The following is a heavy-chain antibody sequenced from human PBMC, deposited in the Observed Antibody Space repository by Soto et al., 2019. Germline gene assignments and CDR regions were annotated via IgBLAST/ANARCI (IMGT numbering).Heavy chain of an antibody. V-gene: IGHV4-39*01. CDR2: IYYSGST. D-gene: IGHD6-13*01. CDR3: ARLEGYSSSWYGY. CDR1: GGSISSSSYY. Sequence: QLQLQESGPGLVKPSETLSLTCTVSGGSISSSSYYWGWIRQPPGKGLEWIGSIYYSGSTYYNPSLKGRVTISVDTSKNQFSLKLSSVTAADTAVYYCARLEGYSSSWYGYWGQGTLVTVSS. J-gene: IGHJ4*02.